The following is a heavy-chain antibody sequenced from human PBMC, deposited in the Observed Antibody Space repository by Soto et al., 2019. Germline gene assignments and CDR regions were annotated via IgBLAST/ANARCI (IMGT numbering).Heavy chain of an antibody. V-gene: IGHV3-23*01. CDR1: GFTFSSYA. J-gene: IGHJ6*01. CDR2: ISGSGGST. CDR3: AKDVNYYDSSGYYGGYYYYGMDV. D-gene: IGHD3-22*01. Sequence: GGSMRLSCAASGFTFSSYAMSWVRQAPGKGLEWVSAISGSGGSTYYADSVKGRFTISRDNSKNTLYLQMNSLRAEDTAVYYCAKDVNYYDSSGYYGGYYYYGMDVWGQGTTVTVSP.